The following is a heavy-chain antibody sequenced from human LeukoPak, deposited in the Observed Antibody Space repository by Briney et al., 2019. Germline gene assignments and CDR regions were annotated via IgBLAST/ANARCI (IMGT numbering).Heavy chain of an antibody. CDR3: ARRRSSGWYLYFDY. V-gene: IGHV3-48*04. D-gene: IGHD6-19*01. CDR1: GFTFSSYS. Sequence: GGSLRLSCAASGFTFSSYSMNWVRQAPGKGLEWVSYISSSSSTIYYADSVKGRFTISRDNAKNSLYLQMNSLRAEDTAVYYCARRRSSGWYLYFDYWGQGTLVTVSS. J-gene: IGHJ4*02. CDR2: ISSSSSTI.